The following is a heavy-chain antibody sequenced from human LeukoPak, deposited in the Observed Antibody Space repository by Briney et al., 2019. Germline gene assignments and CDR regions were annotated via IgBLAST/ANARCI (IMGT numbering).Heavy chain of an antibody. V-gene: IGHV4-34*01. CDR3: ARAVQASLQPRFDP. J-gene: IGHJ5*02. Sequence: PSETLSLTCAVYGGSFSGYYWSWIRQPPGKGLEWIGEINHSGSTNYNPSLKSRVTISVDTSKNQFSLKLSSVTAADTAVYYCARAVQASLQPRFDPWGQGTLVTVSS. D-gene: IGHD1-1*01. CDR1: GGSFSGYY. CDR2: INHSGST.